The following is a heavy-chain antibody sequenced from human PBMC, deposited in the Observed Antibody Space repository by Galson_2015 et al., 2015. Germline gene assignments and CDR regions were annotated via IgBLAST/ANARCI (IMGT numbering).Heavy chain of an antibody. J-gene: IGHJ6*02. CDR2: IYYSGTT. CDR3: ARRGRGGYFPHYHYYGMDV. CDR1: GGSISSYY. D-gene: IGHD2-21*02. V-gene: IGHV4-59*01. Sequence: SETLSLTCTVSGGSISSYYWSWIRQPPGKGLEWIGYIYYSGTTNYNPSLKSRVTISADTSKNQFSLKLSSVTAADTAVYYCARRGRGGYFPHYHYYGMDVWGQGTAVTVSS.